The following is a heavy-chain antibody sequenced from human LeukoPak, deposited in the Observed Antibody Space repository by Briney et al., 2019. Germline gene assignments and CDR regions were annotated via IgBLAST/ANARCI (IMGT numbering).Heavy chain of an antibody. CDR2: ISAYNGNT. Sequence: ASVKVSCKASGYTFTNYIITWVRQAPGQGLEWMGWISAYNGNTNYAQKLQGRVTMTTDTSTSTVYMELSSLRSEDTAVYYCARGGLYCSSTSCPSSDYWGQGTLVTVSS. CDR1: GYTFTNYI. J-gene: IGHJ4*02. CDR3: ARGGLYCSSTSCPSSDY. V-gene: IGHV1-18*01. D-gene: IGHD2-2*01.